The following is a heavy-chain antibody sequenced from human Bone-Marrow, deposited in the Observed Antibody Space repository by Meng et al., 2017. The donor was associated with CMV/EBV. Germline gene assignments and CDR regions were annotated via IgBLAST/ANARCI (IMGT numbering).Heavy chain of an antibody. D-gene: IGHD1-14*01. V-gene: IGHV3-7*04. CDR2: IKQDGSEK. Sequence: GESLKISCAASGFTFSSYWMSWVRQAPGKGLEWVANIKQDGSEKYYVDSVKGRFTISRDNAKKSLYLQRNSLRAEDTAVYYCARGYHLDYWGQGTLVTISS. CDR1: GFTFSSYW. CDR3: ARGYHLDY. J-gene: IGHJ4*01.